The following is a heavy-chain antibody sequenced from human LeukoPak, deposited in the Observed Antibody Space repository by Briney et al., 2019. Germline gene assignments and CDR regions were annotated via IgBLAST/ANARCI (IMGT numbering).Heavy chain of an antibody. V-gene: IGHV3-43*02. J-gene: IGHJ6*02. D-gene: IGHD1-26*01. CDR1: GFTLGAFA. CDR3: ATWAFYHSLDV. Sequence: SGGSLRLPCAASGFTLGAFAMHWVRQAPGKGLEWVSLIDKDGRSTYYADSVKGRFTISRDNSKNSLYLQMNSLRTEDTALYYCATWAFYHSLDVWGQGTTVTVSS. CDR2: IDKDGRST.